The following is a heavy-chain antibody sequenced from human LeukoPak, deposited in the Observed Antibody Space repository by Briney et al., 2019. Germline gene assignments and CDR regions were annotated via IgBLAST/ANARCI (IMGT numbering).Heavy chain of an antibody. J-gene: IGHJ1*01. Sequence: SETLSLTCAVYGGSFSGYYWSWIRQPPGKGLEWIGEINHSGSTNCNPSLKSRVTISVDTSKNQFSLKLSSVTAADTAVYYCARRSAYSYFQHWGQGTLVTVSS. D-gene: IGHD3-3*01. CDR3: ARRSAYSYFQH. V-gene: IGHV4-34*01. CDR1: GGSFSGYY. CDR2: INHSGST.